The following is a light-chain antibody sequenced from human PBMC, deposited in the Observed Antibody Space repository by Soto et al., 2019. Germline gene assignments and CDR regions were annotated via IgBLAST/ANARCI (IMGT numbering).Light chain of an antibody. CDR1: QSVRSH. CDR3: QQYKSWPT. Sequence: EIVLTQSPVTLSLSPGERATLSCRASQSVRSHLAWFQQKPGQAPRLLIYGVSSRATGVPARFSGSGSGTEFTLTINSLLSEDFGVYYCQQYKSWPTFGQGTKVDI. CDR2: GVS. J-gene: IGKJ1*01. V-gene: IGKV3-15*01.